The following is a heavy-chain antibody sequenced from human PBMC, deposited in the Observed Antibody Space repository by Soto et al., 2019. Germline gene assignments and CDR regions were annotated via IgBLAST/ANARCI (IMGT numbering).Heavy chain of an antibody. CDR1: GGSISSYY. Sequence: SETLSLTCTVSGGSISSYYWSWIRQPAGKGLEWIGRIYTSGSTNYNPSLKSRVTMSVDTSKNQFSLKLSTVTAADTAVYYCARDQIYYYGSGSYGPFDYWGQGTLVTVSS. CDR3: ARDQIYYYGSGSYGPFDY. D-gene: IGHD3-10*01. V-gene: IGHV4-4*07. J-gene: IGHJ4*02. CDR2: IYTSGST.